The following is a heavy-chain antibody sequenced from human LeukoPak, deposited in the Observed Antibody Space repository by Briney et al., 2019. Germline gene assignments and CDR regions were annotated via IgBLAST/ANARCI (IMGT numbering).Heavy chain of an antibody. CDR2: ISWNSGSI. V-gene: IGHV3-9*03. Sequence: SGRSLRLSCAASGFTFDDYAMHWVRQAPGKGLEWVSGISWNSGSIGYADSVKGRFTISRDNAKNSLYLQMNSLRAEDMALYYCARVRAVAGTWDAFDIWGQGTMVTVSS. J-gene: IGHJ3*02. CDR3: ARVRAVAGTWDAFDI. CDR1: GFTFDDYA. D-gene: IGHD6-19*01.